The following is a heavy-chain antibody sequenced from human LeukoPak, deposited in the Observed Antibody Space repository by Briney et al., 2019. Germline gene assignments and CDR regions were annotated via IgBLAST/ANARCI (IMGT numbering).Heavy chain of an antibody. CDR2: SYHGGST. D-gene: IGHD3-9*01. CDR3: AGMLVDVTRWFDP. V-gene: IGHV4-30-2*01. J-gene: IGHJ5*02. Sequence: PSQTLSLTCDVSGDSMSSSRFSWSWLRQPPGKGLEWIGYSYHGGSTHYNPSLQSRVTISVDRSKKQFSLNLHSVTAADTAVYYCAGMLVDVTRWFDPWGQGTLVTVSS. CDR1: GDSMSSSRFS.